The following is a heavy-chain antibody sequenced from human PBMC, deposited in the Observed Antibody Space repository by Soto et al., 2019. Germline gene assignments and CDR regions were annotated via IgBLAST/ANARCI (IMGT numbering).Heavy chain of an antibody. CDR2: VSHDGRNT. CDR1: EFTFSDNA. J-gene: IGHJ4*02. CDR3: AKGGRQWLVTSDFNY. Sequence: VQLVESGGGVVQPGRSLRLSCAASEFTFSDNAMHWVRQAPGKGLECVAVVSHDGRNTHYADSVKGRFTISRDSSKNTVSLEMTSLRAEDTAVYYCAKGGRQWLVTSDFNYWGQGALVTVSS. V-gene: IGHV3-30*18. D-gene: IGHD6-19*01.